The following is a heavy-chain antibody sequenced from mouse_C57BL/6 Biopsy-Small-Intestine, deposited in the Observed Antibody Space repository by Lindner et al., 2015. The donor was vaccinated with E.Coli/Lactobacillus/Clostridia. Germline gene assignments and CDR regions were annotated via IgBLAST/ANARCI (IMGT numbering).Heavy chain of an antibody. D-gene: IGHD1-2*01. Sequence: VQLQESGPELVKPGASVKISCKASGYAFSSSWMNWVKQRPGKGLEWIGRIYPGDGDTNYNGKFKGKATLTADKSSSTVYMQLSSLTSEDSAVYFCAKVTTAPFDYWGQGTTLTVSS. CDR1: GYAFSSSW. CDR2: IYPGDGDT. V-gene: IGHV1-82*01. CDR3: AKVTTAPFDY. J-gene: IGHJ2*01.